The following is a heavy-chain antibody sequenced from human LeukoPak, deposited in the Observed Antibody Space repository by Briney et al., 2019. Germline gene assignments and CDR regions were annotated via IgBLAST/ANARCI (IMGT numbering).Heavy chain of an antibody. CDR3: ARENISPGIAAPSDYYYYYMDV. J-gene: IGHJ6*03. D-gene: IGHD6-13*01. Sequence: SVKVSCKVSGGTFSSYAISWVRQAPGQGLEWMGGIIPIFGTANYAQKFQGRVTITADESTSTAYMELSSLRSEDTAVYYCARENISPGIAAPSDYYYYYMDVWGKGTTVTVSS. V-gene: IGHV1-69*01. CDR1: GGTFSSYA. CDR2: IIPIFGTA.